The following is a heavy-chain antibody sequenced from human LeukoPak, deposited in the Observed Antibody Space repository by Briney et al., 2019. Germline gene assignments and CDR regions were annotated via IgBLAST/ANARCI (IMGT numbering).Heavy chain of an antibody. CDR1: GGSISSHY. D-gene: IGHD6-25*01. CDR3: ARVATADAFDI. J-gene: IGHJ3*02. Sequence: SETLSLTCTVSGGSISSHYWSWIRQPPGKGLEWIGYIYYSGSTNYNPSLKSRDTISVDTSKNQFSPKLSSVTAADTAVYYCARVATADAFDIWGQGTMVTVSS. V-gene: IGHV4-59*11. CDR2: IYYSGST.